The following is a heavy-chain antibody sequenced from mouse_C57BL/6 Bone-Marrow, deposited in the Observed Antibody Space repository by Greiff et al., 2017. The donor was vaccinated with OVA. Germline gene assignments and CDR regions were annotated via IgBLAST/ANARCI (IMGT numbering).Heavy chain of an antibody. CDR3: ARGDSNCHWYFDV. CDR2: IYPGGGYT. Sequence: QVQLQQSGAELVRPGTSVKMSCKASGYTFTNYWIGWAKQRPGHGLEWIGDIYPGGGYTNYNEKFKGKATLTADKSSSTAYMQFSSLTSEDSAIYYCARGDSNCHWYFDVWGTGTTVTVSS. J-gene: IGHJ1*03. D-gene: IGHD2-5*01. CDR1: GYTFTNYW. V-gene: IGHV1-63*01.